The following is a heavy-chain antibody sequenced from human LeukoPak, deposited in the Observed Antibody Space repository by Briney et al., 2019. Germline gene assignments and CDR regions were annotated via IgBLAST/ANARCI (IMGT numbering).Heavy chain of an antibody. CDR2: INRSGST. V-gene: IGHV4-34*01. J-gene: IGHJ4*02. CDR3: ASRSRYYGDYGAYFDY. D-gene: IGHD4-17*01. CDR1: GGSFSGYY. Sequence: SETLSLTCAVYGGSFSGYYWSWIRQPPGKGLEWIGEINRSGSTNYNPSLKSRVTISVDTSKNQFSLKLSSVTAADTAVYYCASRSRYYGDYGAYFDYWGQGTLVTVSS.